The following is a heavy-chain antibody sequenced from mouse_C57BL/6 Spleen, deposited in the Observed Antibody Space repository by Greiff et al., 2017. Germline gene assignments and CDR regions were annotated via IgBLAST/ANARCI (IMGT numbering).Heavy chain of an antibody. V-gene: IGHV1-63*01. CDR1: GYTFTNYW. CDR3: ARGGLYDGYYRFAY. CDR2: IYPGGGYP. D-gene: IGHD2-3*01. Sequence: QVQLKESGAELVRPGTSVKMSCKASGYTFTNYWIGWAKQRPGHGLEWIGDIYPGGGYPNYHEKFKGKATLTADKSSSTAFMQFSSLTSEDSSIYYCARGGLYDGYYRFAYWGQGTLVTVSA. J-gene: IGHJ3*01.